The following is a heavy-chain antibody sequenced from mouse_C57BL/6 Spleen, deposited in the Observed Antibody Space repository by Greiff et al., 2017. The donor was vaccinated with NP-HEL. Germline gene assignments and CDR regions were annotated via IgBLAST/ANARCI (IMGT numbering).Heavy chain of an antibody. Sequence: QVQLQQPGAELVMPGASVKLSCKASGYTFTSYWMHWVKQRPGQGLEWIGEIDPSDSYTNYNQKFKGKSTLTVDKSSSTAYMQLSIRTSEGSAVYYCARRNWDGAMDYWGQGTSVTVSS. CDR1: GYTFTSYW. V-gene: IGHV1-69*01. CDR3: ARRNWDGAMDY. J-gene: IGHJ4*01. D-gene: IGHD4-1*01. CDR2: IDPSDSYT.